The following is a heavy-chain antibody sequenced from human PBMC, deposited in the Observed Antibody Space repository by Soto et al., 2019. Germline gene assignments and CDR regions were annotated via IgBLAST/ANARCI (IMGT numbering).Heavy chain of an antibody. J-gene: IGHJ3*02. CDR3: AREKENAFYI. CDR1: GYSFTNFW. Sequence: PGESLKISCKDSGYSFTNFWIGWVRQMPGKGLEWMGIIYPDDSDTRYSPSFQGQVTISADKSISTAYLQWSSLKASDTGMYYCAREKENAFYIWGQGTMVTVSS. V-gene: IGHV5-51*01. CDR2: IYPDDSDT.